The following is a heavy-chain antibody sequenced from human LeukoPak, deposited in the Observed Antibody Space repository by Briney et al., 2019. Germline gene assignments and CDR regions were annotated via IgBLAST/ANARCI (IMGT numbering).Heavy chain of an antibody. CDR1: GDSFKNYY. Sequence: SETLSLTRAVYGDSFKNYYWTWIRQSPEKGLEWIGEINHGGLTSYNPSLESRLTLLVDTSKNQFSLNLRSVTAADTAVYFCARARAFVWGSYRYIPYYFDPWGQGTLVTVSS. CDR2: INHGGLT. D-gene: IGHD3-16*02. V-gene: IGHV4-34*01. J-gene: IGHJ5*02. CDR3: ARARAFVWGSYRYIPYYFDP.